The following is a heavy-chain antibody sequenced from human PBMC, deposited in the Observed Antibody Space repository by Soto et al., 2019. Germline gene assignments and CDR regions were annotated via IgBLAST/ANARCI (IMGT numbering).Heavy chain of an antibody. CDR3: ARRYGGNFDY. J-gene: IGHJ4*02. Sequence: SETLSPTCTVSGGSINSYYWSWIRQPPGKGLEWIGYIYYSGSTNYNPSLKSRVTISVDTSKNQFSLKLRSVTGADTAVYYCARRYGGNFDYWGQGTLVTVSS. CDR2: IYYSGST. CDR1: GGSINSYY. D-gene: IGHD1-26*01. V-gene: IGHV4-59*01.